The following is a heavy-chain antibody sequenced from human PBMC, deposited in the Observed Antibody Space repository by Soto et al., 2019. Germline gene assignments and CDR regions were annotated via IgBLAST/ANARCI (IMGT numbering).Heavy chain of an antibody. CDR2: IYYSGST. CDR1: GGSISSGDYY. CDR3: ARSTDYGDYFWFDP. D-gene: IGHD4-17*01. V-gene: IGHV4-30-4*01. Sequence: SETLSLTCTVSGGSISSGDYYWSWIRQPPGKGLEWIGYIYYSGSTYYNPSLKSRVTISVDTSKNQFSLKLSSVTAADTAVYYCARSTDYGDYFWFDPWGHGTLVTVSS. J-gene: IGHJ5*02.